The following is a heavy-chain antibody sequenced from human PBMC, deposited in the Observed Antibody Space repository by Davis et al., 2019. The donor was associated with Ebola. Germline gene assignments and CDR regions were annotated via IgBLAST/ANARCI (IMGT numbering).Heavy chain of an antibody. CDR2: ISAYNGNT. CDR1: GYTFTSYD. J-gene: IGHJ6*03. CDR3: ARAEAPSGSYYYYYYYYMDV. D-gene: IGHD1-26*01. Sequence: ASVKVSCKASGYTFTSYDINWVRQAPGQGLEWMGWISAYNGNTNYAQKLQGRVTMTTDTSTSTAYMELRSLRSDDTAVYYCARAEAPSGSYYYYYYYYMDVWGKGTTVTVSS. V-gene: IGHV1-18*01.